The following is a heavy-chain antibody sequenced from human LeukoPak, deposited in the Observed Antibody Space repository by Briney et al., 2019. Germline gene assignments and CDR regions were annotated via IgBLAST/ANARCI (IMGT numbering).Heavy chain of an antibody. J-gene: IGHJ4*02. Sequence: PGGSLSLSCAASGFTFSSYAMSWVRQAPGKGLEWVSAISGSGGSTYYADSVKGRFTISRDNSKNTLYLQMNSPRAEDTAVYYCAKGPYPLTTGYFDYWGQGTLVTVSS. CDR1: GFTFSSYA. D-gene: IGHD1-1*01. V-gene: IGHV3-23*01. CDR3: AKGPYPLTTGYFDY. CDR2: ISGSGGST.